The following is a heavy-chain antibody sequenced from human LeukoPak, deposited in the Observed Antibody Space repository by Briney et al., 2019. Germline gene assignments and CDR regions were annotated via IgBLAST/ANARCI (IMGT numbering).Heavy chain of an antibody. CDR3: ARDEEGSPRSSSWYAYFDY. CDR1: RFTFSSYE. V-gene: IGHV3-48*03. D-gene: IGHD6-13*01. Sequence: GGSLTLSCAACRFTFSSYEMNWVRQAPGKGLEWVSYISSSGSTIDYADSVKGRFTISRDNAKNSLYPKMKNLRAEDTAVYYCARDEEGSPRSSSWYAYFDYWGQGTLLTASS. CDR2: ISSSGSTI. J-gene: IGHJ4*02.